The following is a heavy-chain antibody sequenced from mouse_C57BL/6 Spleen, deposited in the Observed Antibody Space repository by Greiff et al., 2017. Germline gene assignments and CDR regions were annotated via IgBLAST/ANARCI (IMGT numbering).Heavy chain of an antibody. J-gene: IGHJ1*03. CDR3: ARSYYGSSYRYFDV. D-gene: IGHD1-1*01. CDR1: GYTFTSYD. CDR2: INPRDGST. Sequence: QVQLMESGPELVKPGASVKLSCKASGYTFTSYDINWVKQRPGQGLEWIGWINPRDGSTKYNEKFKGKGTLTVTTSSSTAYMELHSLTSEDSAVYFCARSYYGSSYRYFDVWGTGTTVTVSS. V-gene: IGHV1-85*01.